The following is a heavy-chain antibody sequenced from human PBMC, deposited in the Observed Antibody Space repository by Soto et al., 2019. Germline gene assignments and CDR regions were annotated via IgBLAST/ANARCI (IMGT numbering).Heavy chain of an antibody. CDR2: LNWRGDNT. CDR1: GFTFDRCA. V-gene: IGHV3-20*04. D-gene: IGHD5-12*01. CDR3: ARDRYDLSWYEVALDS. Sequence: SLRLSCTASGFTFDRCAMHWVRQVPGKGLEWVAGLNWRGDNTAYADSVKGRFTISRDNAKNSLFLQMDSLRPEDTALYYCARDRYDLSWYEVALDSWGHGTPVTVSS. J-gene: IGHJ5*01.